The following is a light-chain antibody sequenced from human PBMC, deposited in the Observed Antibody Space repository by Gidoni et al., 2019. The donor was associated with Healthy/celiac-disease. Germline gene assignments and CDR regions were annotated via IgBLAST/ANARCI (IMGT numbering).Light chain of an antibody. V-gene: IGLV2-14*01. J-gene: IGLJ1*01. CDR1: SSDVGGYNS. CDR2: DVR. CDR3: SSYTSSSTLSV. Sequence: QSALTQPASVSGSPGQSITISCTGTSSDVGGYNSVSWYKQHPGKAPKLMIYDVRNRPSGVSNRFSGSKSGNTASLTISGLQAEDEADYYCSSYTSSSTLSVFGTGTKVTVL.